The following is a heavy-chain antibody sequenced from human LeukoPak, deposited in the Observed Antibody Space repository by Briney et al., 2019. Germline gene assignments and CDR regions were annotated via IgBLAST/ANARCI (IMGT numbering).Heavy chain of an antibody. CDR2: IYSGGST. Sequence: GGSLRLSCAASGFTVSSNYMSWVRQAPGKGLEWVSVIYSGGSTYYADSVKGRFTISRDNSKNTLYLQMNSLRAEDTAVYYCARDVEYYYGMDVWGQGTTVTVSS. CDR1: GFTVSSNY. J-gene: IGHJ6*02. CDR3: ARDVEYYYGMDV. V-gene: IGHV3-66*01.